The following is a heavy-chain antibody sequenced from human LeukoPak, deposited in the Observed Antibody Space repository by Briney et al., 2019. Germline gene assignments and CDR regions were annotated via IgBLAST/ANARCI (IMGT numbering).Heavy chain of an antibody. D-gene: IGHD6-13*01. CDR3: SRDMAYSTFDY. CDR2: IKPDGSEK. J-gene: IGHJ4*02. CDR1: GFTFSTSW. Sequence: GGFLRLSGAASGFTFSTSWMTWVRQAPGKGLEWVATIKPDGSEKNYVDSVKGRFTISRDNSKNSLYLQMDSLRAEDTAVYFCSRDMAYSTFDYWGQGTLVTVSS. V-gene: IGHV3-7*01.